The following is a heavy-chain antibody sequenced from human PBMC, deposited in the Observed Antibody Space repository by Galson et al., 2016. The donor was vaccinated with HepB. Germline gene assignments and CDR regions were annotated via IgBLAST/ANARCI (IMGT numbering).Heavy chain of an antibody. V-gene: IGHV3-30*03. Sequence: SLRLSCAASGFNFASYGMQWVRQAPGKGLEWVALISYDGINEYSADSVKGRFTISRDNSENTLYLQMNSLRPEDTALYSCARDGPSVGLFDFWGQGTLVTVSS. CDR1: GFNFASYG. CDR2: ISYDGINE. J-gene: IGHJ4*02. CDR3: ARDGPSVGLFDF. D-gene: IGHD1-26*01.